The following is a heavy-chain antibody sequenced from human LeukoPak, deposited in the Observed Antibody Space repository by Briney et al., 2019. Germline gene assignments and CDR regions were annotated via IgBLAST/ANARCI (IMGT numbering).Heavy chain of an antibody. J-gene: IGHJ6*02. D-gene: IGHD2-15*01. CDR3: ATVVVVAATNYYYYATDV. Sequence: PSQTLSLTCTVSGGSIRSDDYYWSWIRKPPGKGLEWIGYIFYAGNTHYNPSLQSRVTFSVDTSKNQFSLKLSSVTAADTAVYFCATVVVVAATNYYYYATDVWGQGTTVTVSS. CDR2: IFYAGNT. CDR1: GGSIRSDDYY. V-gene: IGHV4-30-4*01.